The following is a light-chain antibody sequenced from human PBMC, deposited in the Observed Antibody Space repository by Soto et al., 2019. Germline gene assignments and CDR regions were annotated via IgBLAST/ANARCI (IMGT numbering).Light chain of an antibody. CDR1: QRVNSS. CDR3: QQYDNWPLT. V-gene: IGKV3-15*01. Sequence: EIVMTQSPATLSLSPGERATLSCRASQRVNSSLAWYQQKPGQAPRLLIYGASTRATGIPARFSGSGSGTEFTLTITSLQSEDFAVYYCQQYDNWPLTFGGGTNVEIK. J-gene: IGKJ4*01. CDR2: GAS.